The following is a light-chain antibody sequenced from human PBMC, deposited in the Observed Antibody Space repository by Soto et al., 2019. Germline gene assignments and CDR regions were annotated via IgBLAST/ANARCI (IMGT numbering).Light chain of an antibody. J-gene: IGLJ1*01. V-gene: IGLV2-8*01. CDR3: CSYADNTDYV. CDR2: EVT. CDR1: SSDVGAYNY. Sequence: QSVLTQPPSASGSLGQSATISCTGTSSDVGAYNYVSWYQQHPGKAPKLMIYEVTRRPSGVPDRFSGSKSGNTASLNVSGLQAEDEADYYCCSYADNTDYVFGTGTKV.